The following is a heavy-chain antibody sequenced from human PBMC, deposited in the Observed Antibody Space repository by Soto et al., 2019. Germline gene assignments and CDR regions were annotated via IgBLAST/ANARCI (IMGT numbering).Heavy chain of an antibody. V-gene: IGHV3-23*01. CDR3: ATGRGLYYYYGMDV. CDR2: ISGSGGST. D-gene: IGHD3-10*01. CDR1: GFTFSSYV. J-gene: IGHJ6*02. Sequence: EVQLLESGGGLVQPGGSLRLSCAASGFTFSSYVMSWVRQAPGKGLEWVSAISGSGGSTYYADSVKGRFTISRDNSKNTLYLQMNSLRAEDTAVYYCATGRGLYYYYGMDVWGQGTTVTVSS.